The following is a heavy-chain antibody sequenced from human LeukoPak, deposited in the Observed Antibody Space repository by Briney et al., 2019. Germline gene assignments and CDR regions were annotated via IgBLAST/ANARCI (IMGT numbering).Heavy chain of an antibody. Sequence: ASVKVSCKASGYTFTDYYMHWVRQAPGQGLEWMGWINPNSGGTNYAQKSQGRVTMTTDTSICTAYMEVSRLRSDDTAVYYCARVRIGQQLDKYYYYAMDVWGQGTTVTVSS. V-gene: IGHV1-2*02. J-gene: IGHJ6*02. D-gene: IGHD6-13*01. CDR3: ARVRIGQQLDKYYYYAMDV. CDR2: INPNSGGT. CDR1: GYTFTDYY.